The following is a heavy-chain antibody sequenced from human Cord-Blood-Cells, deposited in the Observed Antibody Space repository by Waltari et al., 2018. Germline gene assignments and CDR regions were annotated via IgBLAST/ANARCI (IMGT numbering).Heavy chain of an antibody. V-gene: IGHV4-34*01. CDR1: GGSFSGYY. CDR3: AREGGADILTGEYFQH. CDR2: SNHSGST. D-gene: IGHD3-9*01. Sequence: QVQLQQWGAGLLKPSETLSLTCAVYGGSFSGYYWSWIRQPPGKGLEWIGESNHSGSTDYSPSLKSRVTISVDTSKNQCSLKLSSGTAADTAVYYCAREGGADILTGEYFQHWGQGTLVTVSS. J-gene: IGHJ1*01.